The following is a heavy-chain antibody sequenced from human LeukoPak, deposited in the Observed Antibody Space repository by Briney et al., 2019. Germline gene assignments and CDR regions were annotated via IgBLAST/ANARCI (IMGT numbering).Heavy chain of an antibody. CDR3: ASAIQGN. J-gene: IGHJ4*02. Sequence: QPGGSLRLSCAASGFTFDDYAMHWVRQTPGKGLEWVSGINWNSGSIDYADSVKGRFTISRDNSKNTLYLQMNSLRAEDTAVYYCASAIQGNWGQGTLVTVSS. V-gene: IGHV3-9*01. CDR2: INWNSGSI. CDR1: GFTFDDYA.